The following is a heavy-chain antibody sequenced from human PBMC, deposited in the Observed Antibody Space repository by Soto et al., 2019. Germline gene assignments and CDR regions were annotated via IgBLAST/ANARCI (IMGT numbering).Heavy chain of an antibody. CDR3: ARHFGKYSSSWPY. Sequence: QLQLQESGPGLVKPSETLSLTCTVSGGSISSSSYYWGWIRQPPGKGLEWIGSIYYSGSTYSNPSLKSRVTISVDTSKNQFSLKLSSVTAADTAVYYCARHFGKYSSSWPYWGQGTLVTVSS. V-gene: IGHV4-39*01. D-gene: IGHD6-13*01. CDR2: IYYSGST. J-gene: IGHJ4*02. CDR1: GGSISSSSYY.